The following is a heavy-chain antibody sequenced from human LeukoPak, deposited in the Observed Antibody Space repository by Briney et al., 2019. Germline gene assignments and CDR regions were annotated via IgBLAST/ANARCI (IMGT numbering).Heavy chain of an antibody. J-gene: IGHJ4*02. CDR1: AFTFSSYG. CDR3: ANSLSSGWYISFDY. Sequence: GGSLRLSCAASAFTFSSYGMHWVRQAPGKGLEWVAFIRYDGSNKYYAASVKGRFIISRDNSKNTLYLQMNSLRAEDTAVYYCANSLSSGWYISFDYWGQGTLVTVSS. D-gene: IGHD6-19*01. CDR2: IRYDGSNK. V-gene: IGHV3-30*02.